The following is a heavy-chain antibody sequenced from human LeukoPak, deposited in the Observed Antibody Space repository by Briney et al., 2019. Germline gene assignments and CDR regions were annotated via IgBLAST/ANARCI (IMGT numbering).Heavy chain of an antibody. CDR1: GYTFTTYY. Sequence: ASVRVSSKGSGYTFTTYYIHWVRQAPGQGGEWMVWINPNSVGTNYAQKSQRSVTMTRHTSIRTAYIELIRLTSDHTAVYYCARKAVAGPIDYWGQGTLVTVSS. CDR3: ARKAVAGPIDY. D-gene: IGHD6-19*01. J-gene: IGHJ4*02. CDR2: INPNSVGT. V-gene: IGHV1-2*02.